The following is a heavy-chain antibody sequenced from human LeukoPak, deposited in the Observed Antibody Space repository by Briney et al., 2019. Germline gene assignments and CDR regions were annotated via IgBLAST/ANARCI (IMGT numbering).Heavy chain of an antibody. D-gene: IGHD2-21*01. Sequence: GGSLRLSCAASGFTFSSYSMSWVRQAPGKGLEWVSAISGSGGSTYYADSVKGRFTISRDNSKNTLYLQMNSLRAEDTAVYYCAKDHSYCGGDCYATLFDYWGQGTLVTVSS. CDR3: AKDHSYCGGDCYATLFDY. V-gene: IGHV3-23*01. J-gene: IGHJ4*02. CDR1: GFTFSSYS. CDR2: ISGSGGST.